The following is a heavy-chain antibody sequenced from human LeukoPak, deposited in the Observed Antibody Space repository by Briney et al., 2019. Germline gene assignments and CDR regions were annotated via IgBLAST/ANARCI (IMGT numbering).Heavy chain of an antibody. Sequence: PSETLSLTCAVSGGSISSSNWWSWVRQPPGKGLEWIGEIYHSGSTNYNPSLKSRVTISVDKSKNQFSLKLSSVTAADTAVYYCARDRASSSGWYLSLDAFDIWGQGTMVTVSS. CDR1: GGSISSSNW. V-gene: IGHV4-4*02. CDR2: IYHSGST. CDR3: ARDRASSSGWYLSLDAFDI. D-gene: IGHD6-19*01. J-gene: IGHJ3*02.